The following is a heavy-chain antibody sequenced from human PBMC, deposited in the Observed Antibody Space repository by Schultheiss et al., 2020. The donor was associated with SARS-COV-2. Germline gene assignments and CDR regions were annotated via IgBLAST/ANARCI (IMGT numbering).Heavy chain of an antibody. J-gene: IGHJ4*02. CDR3: TTVNEGAAAAHDY. CDR2: IKSKTDGGTT. CDR1: GFTVSSNY. V-gene: IGHV3-15*01. D-gene: IGHD6-13*01. Sequence: GGSLRLSCAASGFTVSSNYMSWVRQAPGKGLEWVGRIKSKTDGGTTDYAAPVKGRFTISRDDSKNTLYLQMNSLKTEDTAVYYCTTVNEGAAAAHDYWGQGTLVTVSS.